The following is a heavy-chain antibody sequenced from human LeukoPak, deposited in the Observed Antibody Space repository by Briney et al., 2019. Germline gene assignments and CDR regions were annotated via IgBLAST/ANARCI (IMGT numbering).Heavy chain of an antibody. D-gene: IGHD6-19*01. V-gene: IGHV3-23*01. CDR3: AKDRLGVAGITSGSYYFDY. CDR2: ISGSGGST. J-gene: IGHJ4*02. CDR1: GFTFSSYA. Sequence: GGSLRLSCAATGFTFSSYAMSWVRQAPGKGLEWVSAISGSGGSTYYADSVKGRFTISRDNSKNTLYLQMNSLRAEDTAVYYCAKDRLGVAGITSGSYYFDYWGQGTLVTVSS.